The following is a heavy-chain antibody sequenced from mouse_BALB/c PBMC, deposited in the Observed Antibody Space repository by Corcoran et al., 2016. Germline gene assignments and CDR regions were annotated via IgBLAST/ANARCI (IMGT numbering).Heavy chain of an antibody. CDR3: ARGDELGRFAY. Sequence: EVLLQQSGPEMVKPGASVKIPCTASGYTFTDYNMDWVKQSHGKSLEWIGDINPNNGGTIYNQKFKGKATLTVDKSSSTAYMELRSLTSEDTAVYYCARGDELGRFAYWGQGTLVTFS. D-gene: IGHD4-1*01. CDR1: GYTFTDYN. V-gene: IGHV1-18*01. J-gene: IGHJ3*01. CDR2: INPNNGGT.